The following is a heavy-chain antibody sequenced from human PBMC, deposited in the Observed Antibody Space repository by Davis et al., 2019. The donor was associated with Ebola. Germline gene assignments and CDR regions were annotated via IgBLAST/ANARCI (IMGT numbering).Heavy chain of an antibody. CDR2: ISGSGGST. CDR1: VITFSSYA. D-gene: IGHD4-17*01. V-gene: IGHV3-23*01. CDR3: ARLGRATATVTTLGFDY. J-gene: IGHJ4*02. Sequence: GESLKISCTDSVITFSSYAMTWVRQAPGKGLEWVSTISGSGGSTYYADSVKGRFTISRDNAKKSLYLQMNSLRSDDTAVYYCARLGRATATVTTLGFDYWGQGTLVTVSS.